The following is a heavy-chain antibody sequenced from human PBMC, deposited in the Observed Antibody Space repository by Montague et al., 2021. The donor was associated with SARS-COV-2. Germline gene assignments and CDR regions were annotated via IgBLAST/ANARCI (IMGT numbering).Heavy chain of an antibody. CDR3: ARTYYDILPNLYYFDY. D-gene: IGHD3-9*01. CDR2: IDWDDDK. Sequence: PALAKPTQTLTLTCTFSGFSLSTSGMCVSWIRQPPGKALEWLALIDWDDDKYYSTSLKTRLTISKDTSKNQVVLTMTNMDPVDTATYYCARTYYDILPNLYYFDYWGRGTLVTVSS. J-gene: IGHJ4*02. CDR1: GFSLSTSGMC. V-gene: IGHV2-70*01.